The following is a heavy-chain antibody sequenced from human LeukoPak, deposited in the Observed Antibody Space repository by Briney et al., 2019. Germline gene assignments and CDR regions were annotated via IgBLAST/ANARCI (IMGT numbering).Heavy chain of an antibody. CDR3: AREGGRGAASSSRGDYYYGMDV. D-gene: IGHD6-13*01. Sequence: PSETLSLTCTVSGGSISSYYWSWIRQPPGKGLEWIGYMYHSGSTYYNPSLKSRVTISVDRSKNQFSLKLSSVTAADTAVYYCAREGGRGAASSSRGDYYYGMDVWGQGTTVTVSS. CDR2: MYHSGST. J-gene: IGHJ6*02. V-gene: IGHV4-59*12. CDR1: GGSISSYY.